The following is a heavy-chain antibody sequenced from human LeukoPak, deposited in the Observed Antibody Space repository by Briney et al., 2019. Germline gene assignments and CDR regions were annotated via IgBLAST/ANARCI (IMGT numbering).Heavy chain of an antibody. CDR2: IYAGGRT. CDR3: VRDGGRNDDPHSY. CDR1: GFTVRNNY. J-gene: IGHJ4*02. D-gene: IGHD1-1*01. V-gene: IGHV3-53*01. Sequence: GGSLRLSCAASGFTVRNNYMTWVRQAPGKGLEWVSTIYAGGRTFYADSVKGRFTMSRDNSMNTLSLQMNSLRGEDTAVYFCVRDGGRNDDPHSYWGQGTLVTVSS.